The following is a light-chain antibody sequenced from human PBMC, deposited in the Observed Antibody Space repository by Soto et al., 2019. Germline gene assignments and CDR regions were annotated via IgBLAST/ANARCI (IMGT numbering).Light chain of an antibody. CDR1: QSINTY. Sequence: ENVLTQSPATLSLSPGEGATLSCRASQSINTYLAWYQQKPGQAPRLLIYDSSKRATGIPARFSGSGSGTDLTLTITRPEPEDFAVYYCQQYGSSLTFGGGTKVDIK. CDR3: QQYGSSLT. V-gene: IGKV3-20*01. CDR2: DSS. J-gene: IGKJ4*01.